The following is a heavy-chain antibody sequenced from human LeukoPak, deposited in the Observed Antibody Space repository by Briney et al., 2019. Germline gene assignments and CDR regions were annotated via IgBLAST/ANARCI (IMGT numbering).Heavy chain of an antibody. CDR3: VKGLSSGYSGSDY. D-gene: IGHD3-22*01. V-gene: IGHV3-30*04. CDR1: GFTLSSYA. Sequence: GGSLRLFCAASGFTLSSYAMHWVRHAPGKGLEWVAVISYDGSNKYYADSVKGRFTISRDNSKNTLFLQMNSLRAEDTSVYHCVKGLSSGYSGSDYWGQGTLVTVSS. J-gene: IGHJ4*02. CDR2: ISYDGSNK.